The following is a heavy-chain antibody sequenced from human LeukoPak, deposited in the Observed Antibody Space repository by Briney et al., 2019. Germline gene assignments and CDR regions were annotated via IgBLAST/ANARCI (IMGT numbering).Heavy chain of an antibody. V-gene: IGHV1-69*05. CDR1: GGTFSSYA. D-gene: IGHD4-23*01. Sequence: GASVKVSCKASGGTFSSYAISWVRQAPGQGLEWMGGIIPIFGTANYAQKFQGRVTITTDESTSTAYMELSSLGSEDTGVYYCARDHPSSKLSYSWFDPWGQGTLVTVSS. CDR3: ARDHPSSKLSYSWFDP. CDR2: IIPIFGTA. J-gene: IGHJ5*02.